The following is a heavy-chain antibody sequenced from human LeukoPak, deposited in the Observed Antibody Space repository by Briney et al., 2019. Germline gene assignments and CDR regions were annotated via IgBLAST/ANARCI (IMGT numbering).Heavy chain of an antibody. D-gene: IGHD6-13*01. CDR3: ARISTSWGNFDY. Sequence: GSLRLSCAASGFTLSDAWMSWVRQAPGKGLEWIGESGHRGGTKFNPSLKSRVTISADTSKNQFSLKLSSVTAADTAVYYCARISTSWGNFDYWGQGTLVTVSS. J-gene: IGHJ4*02. CDR1: GFTLSDAW. V-gene: IGHV4-34*01. CDR2: SGHRGGT.